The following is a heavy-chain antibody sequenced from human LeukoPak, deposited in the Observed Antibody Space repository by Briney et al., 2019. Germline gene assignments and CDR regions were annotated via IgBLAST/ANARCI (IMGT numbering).Heavy chain of an antibody. CDR1: GFIFSSTW. CDR3: ATAGNYRFDY. CDR2: INSDGSTI. J-gene: IGHJ4*02. Sequence: RGSLRLSCAGSGFIFSSTWMHWVRQAPGEGLVWVSRINSDGSTINYADSVKGRLTISRDNAKNTLYLQMNSLRVEDTALYFCATAGNYRFDYWGQGTLVTVSS. D-gene: IGHD1-7*01. V-gene: IGHV3-74*01.